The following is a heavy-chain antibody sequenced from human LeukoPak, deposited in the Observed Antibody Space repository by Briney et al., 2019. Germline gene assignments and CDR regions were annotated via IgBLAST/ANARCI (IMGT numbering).Heavy chain of an antibody. CDR3: ARQGAAGKYYYYYMDV. Sequence: GESLKISCQGSGYNFPIYWIGWVRQMPGQGLEWMGIIYPDDSNSIYGPSFQGQVTISADKSINTAYLEWSSLKASDTAIYYCARQGAAGKYYYYYMDVWGKGTTVTVSS. V-gene: IGHV5-51*01. CDR1: GYNFPIYW. D-gene: IGHD6-13*01. CDR2: IYPDDSNS. J-gene: IGHJ6*03.